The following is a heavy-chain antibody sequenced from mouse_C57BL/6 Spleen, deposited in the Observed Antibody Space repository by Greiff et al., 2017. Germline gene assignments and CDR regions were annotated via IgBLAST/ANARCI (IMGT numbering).Heavy chain of an antibody. Sequence: EVKLVESGAELVKPGASVKLSCTASGFNIKDYYMHWVKQRTEQGLEWIGRIDPEDGETQYAPKFQGKATITADTSSNTAYLPLSSLTSEDTAVYYYARGGAWDDYFDYWGQGTTLTVSS. J-gene: IGHJ2*01. CDR2: IDPEDGET. V-gene: IGHV14-2*01. CDR1: GFNIKDYY. CDR3: ARGGAWDDYFDY. D-gene: IGHD4-1*01.